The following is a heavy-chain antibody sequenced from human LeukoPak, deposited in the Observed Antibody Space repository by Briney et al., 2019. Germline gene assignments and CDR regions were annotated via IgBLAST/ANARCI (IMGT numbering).Heavy chain of an antibody. Sequence: SETLSLTCTVSGGSISSHYWSWIRQPPGKGLEWIGYIYYSGSTNYNPSLKSRVTISVDTSKNQFSLKLSSVTAADTAVYYCARIVAVWGKGTTVTVSS. J-gene: IGHJ6*04. D-gene: IGHD3-16*02. V-gene: IGHV4-59*11. CDR2: IYYSGST. CDR1: GGSISSHY. CDR3: ARIVAV.